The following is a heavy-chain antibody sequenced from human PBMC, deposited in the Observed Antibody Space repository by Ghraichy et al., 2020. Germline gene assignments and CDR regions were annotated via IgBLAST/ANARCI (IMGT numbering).Heavy chain of an antibody. V-gene: IGHV3-74*01. D-gene: IGHD2-15*01. CDR2: INSDGTDR. J-gene: IGHJ4*02. CDR1: GFGLSNYW. Sequence: GGSLRLSCAASGFGLSNYWMHWVRQAPGKGLLWVSRINSDGTDRTYADSVKGRFTISRDNAKNTLYLQMNSLRVEDTAVYYCVREYCRGGSCFYGTGGSHFDYWGQGILVTVSS. CDR3: VREYCRGGSCFYGTGGSHFDY.